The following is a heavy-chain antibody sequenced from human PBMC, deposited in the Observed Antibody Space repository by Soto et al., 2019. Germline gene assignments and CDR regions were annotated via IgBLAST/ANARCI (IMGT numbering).Heavy chain of an antibody. CDR3: AKGGGYEPSDAFDI. CDR1: GFAFSNYA. Sequence: PGGSLRLSCAASGFAFSNYAMSWVRQAPGKGLEWVSSISGSGGVTYYADSVKGRFTISRDNSKNTLSVQMKSLRAEDTAVYYCAKGGGYEPSDAFDIWGQGTMVTVSS. J-gene: IGHJ3*02. D-gene: IGHD5-12*01. V-gene: IGHV3-23*01. CDR2: ISGSGGVT.